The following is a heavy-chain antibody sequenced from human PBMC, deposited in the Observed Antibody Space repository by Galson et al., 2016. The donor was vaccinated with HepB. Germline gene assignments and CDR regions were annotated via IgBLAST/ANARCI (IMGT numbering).Heavy chain of an antibody. CDR3: TTIRWDTGYFDY. Sequence: LRLSCAGSKFTFSDAWMSWVRQAPGKGLGWVGRIKTKLEGATTDYAAPVKGRFTISRDDSKNTMFLQMDSLKSEDTAMYFSTTIRWDTGYFDYWGRGTLVTVSS. V-gene: IGHV3-15*01. J-gene: IGHJ4*02. CDR1: KFTFSDAW. D-gene: IGHD5-18*01. CDR2: IKTKLEGATT.